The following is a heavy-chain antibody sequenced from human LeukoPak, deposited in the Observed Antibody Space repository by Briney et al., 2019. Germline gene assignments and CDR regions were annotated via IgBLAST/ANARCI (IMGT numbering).Heavy chain of an antibody. CDR3: ARGGYDSSGYPSYAFDI. D-gene: IGHD3-22*01. CDR2: IWYDGSDK. Sequence: GRSLRLSCAAPGFTFSSYGMHWVRQAPGKGLEWVAVIWYDGSDKYYADSVKGRFTISRDNSKNTLYLQMNSLRAEDTAVYYCARGGYDSSGYPSYAFDIWGQGTMVTVSS. V-gene: IGHV3-33*01. J-gene: IGHJ3*02. CDR1: GFTFSSYG.